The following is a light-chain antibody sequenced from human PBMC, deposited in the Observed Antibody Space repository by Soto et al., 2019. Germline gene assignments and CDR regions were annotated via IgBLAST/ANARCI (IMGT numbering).Light chain of an antibody. J-gene: IGKJ1*01. Sequence: IQMTQSPSTLSASVGDRVTIICRASQTISNWLAWYQQKPGKAPKLLIFDASSLEIGVPSRFSGSGSGTEFTLTISSLQPDDFATYYCQQYNSYLFGQGTKV. V-gene: IGKV1-5*02. CDR2: DAS. CDR1: QTISNW. CDR3: QQYNSYL.